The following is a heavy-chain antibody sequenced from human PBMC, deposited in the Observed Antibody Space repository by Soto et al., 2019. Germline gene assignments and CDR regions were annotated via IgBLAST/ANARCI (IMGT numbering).Heavy chain of an antibody. CDR3: ARHSSYGSHYYYYGMDV. CDR1: GGSISSSSYY. Sequence: SETLSLTCTVSGGSISSSSYYWGWIRQPPGKGLEWIGSIYYSGSTYYNPSLKSRVTISVDTSKNQFSLKLTSVTAADTAVFYCARHSSYGSHYYYYGMDVWGQGTAVTVSS. D-gene: IGHD5-18*01. V-gene: IGHV4-39*01. J-gene: IGHJ6*02. CDR2: IYYSGST.